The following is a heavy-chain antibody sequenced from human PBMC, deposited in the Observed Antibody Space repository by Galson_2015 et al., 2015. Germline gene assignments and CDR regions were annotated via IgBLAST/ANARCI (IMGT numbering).Heavy chain of an antibody. CDR3: ARDPVYYDFWSGSYPFYY. CDR2: INAGNGNT. V-gene: IGHV1-3*01. CDR1: GYTFTSYA. D-gene: IGHD3-3*01. J-gene: IGHJ4*02. Sequence: SVKVSCKASGYTFTSYAMHWVRQAPGQRLEWMGWINAGNGNTKYSQKFQGRVTITRDTSASTAYMELSSLRSEDTAVYYCARDPVYYDFWSGSYPFYYWGQGTLVTVSS.